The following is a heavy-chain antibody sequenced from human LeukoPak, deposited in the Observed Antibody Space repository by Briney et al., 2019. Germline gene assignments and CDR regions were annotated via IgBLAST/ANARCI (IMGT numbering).Heavy chain of an antibody. V-gene: IGHV3-23*01. Sequence: GGSLRLSCAASGFTFNSYAMSWVRQAPGKGLEWVSDISGSGGSTYYADSVKGRFTISRDSSKNTLYLQMNSLRAEDTAVYYCARGTGGSCDYWGQGTLVTVSS. J-gene: IGHJ4*02. CDR1: GFTFNSYA. CDR3: ARGTGGSCDY. D-gene: IGHD1-26*01. CDR2: ISGSGGST.